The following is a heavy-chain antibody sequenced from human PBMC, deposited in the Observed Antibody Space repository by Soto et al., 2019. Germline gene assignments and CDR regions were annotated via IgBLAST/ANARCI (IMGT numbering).Heavy chain of an antibody. CDR1: GFTFSSYA. CDR2: IGYSGSHI. V-gene: IGHV3-21*01. CDR3: ERDQGPFSKYFDS. Sequence: GGSLRLSCAASGFTFSSYAMYWIRQTPGKGLEWVSSIGYSGSHIYYADSVRGRFTISRDNARNSLYLQMNSLRAEDAAVYYCERDQGPFSKYFDSWGQGTQVTVSS. J-gene: IGHJ4*02.